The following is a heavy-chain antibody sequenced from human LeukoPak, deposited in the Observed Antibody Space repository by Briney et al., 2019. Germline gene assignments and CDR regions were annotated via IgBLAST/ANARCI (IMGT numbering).Heavy chain of an antibody. CDR3: ARFTPSSDYQFAFDY. J-gene: IGHJ4*02. V-gene: IGHV4-39*01. CDR1: GGSISSGSYY. Sequence: SETLSLTCTVSGGSISSGSYYWGWVRQPPGKGLEWIGSIYYSGSTYYNPSLKSRVTISVDTSKNQFSLKLTSVTAADTAVYYCARFTPSSDYQFAFDYWGQGTLVTVSS. D-gene: IGHD4-11*01. CDR2: IYYSGST.